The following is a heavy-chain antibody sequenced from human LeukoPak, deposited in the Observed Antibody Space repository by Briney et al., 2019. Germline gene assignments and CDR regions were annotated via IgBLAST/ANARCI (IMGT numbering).Heavy chain of an antibody. V-gene: IGHV4-34*01. CDR3: ARGPVYYYYYMDV. Sequence: SETLSLTCAVYGGSFSGYYWSWIRQPPVKGLEWIGEINHSGSTNYNPSLKSRVTISVDTSKNQFSLKLSSVTAADTAVYYCARGPVYYYYYMDVWGKGTTVTVSS. CDR2: INHSGST. CDR1: GGSFSGYY. J-gene: IGHJ6*03.